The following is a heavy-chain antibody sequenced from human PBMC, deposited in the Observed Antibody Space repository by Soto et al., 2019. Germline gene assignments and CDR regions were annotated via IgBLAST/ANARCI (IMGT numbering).Heavy chain of an antibody. CDR3: ARDVDNYFDY. CDR2: INPNSGGT. D-gene: IGHD3-9*01. Sequence: ASVKVSCKASGYTFTDYYMHWVRQATGQGLEWMGWINPNSGGTKYAQKFQGWVTMTRDTSISTTYMELRRPRSDDTAVYYGARDVDNYFDYWGQGTLVTVSS. J-gene: IGHJ4*02. V-gene: IGHV1-2*04. CDR1: GYTFTDYY.